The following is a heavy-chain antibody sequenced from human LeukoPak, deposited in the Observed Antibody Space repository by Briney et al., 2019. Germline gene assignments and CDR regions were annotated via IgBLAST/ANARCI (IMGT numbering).Heavy chain of an antibody. CDR3: AKTGSRDTGGSYQYYFDY. D-gene: IGHD2-8*02. CDR1: GFTFSSYG. J-gene: IGHJ4*02. CDR2: ISGSAGTT. Sequence: GGSLRLSCAASGFTFSSYGMTWGRHPPAKGREWVSVISGSAGTTYYADSVQGRFTISRDTSKNTLYLQMNSLRSEDTAVYYCAKTGSRDTGGSYQYYFDYWGQGTLVSVSS. V-gene: IGHV3-23*01.